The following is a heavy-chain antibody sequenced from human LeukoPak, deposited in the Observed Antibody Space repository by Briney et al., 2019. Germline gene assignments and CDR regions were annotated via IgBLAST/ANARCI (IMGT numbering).Heavy chain of an antibody. J-gene: IGHJ4*02. D-gene: IGHD5-18*01. CDR1: GYTFTGYY. V-gene: IGHV1-2*06. Sequence: ASVKVSCKASGYTFTGYYMHWVRQAPGQGLEWMGRINPNSGGTNYAQKFQGRVTMTRDTSISTAYMELSRLRSDDTAVYYCARSGFDSYEMFGYWGQGTLVTVYS. CDR3: ARSGFDSYEMFGY. CDR2: INPNSGGT.